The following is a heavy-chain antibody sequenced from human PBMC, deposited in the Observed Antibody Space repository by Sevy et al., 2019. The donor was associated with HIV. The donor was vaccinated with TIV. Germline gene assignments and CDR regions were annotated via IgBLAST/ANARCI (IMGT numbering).Heavy chain of an antibody. D-gene: IGHD3-22*01. V-gene: IGHV1-69*06. Sequence: ASVKVSCKASGGTFSSYAISWVRQAPGQGLEWMGGIIPIFGTANYALKFQGRVTITADKSTSTAYMELSSLRSEDTAVYYCAGTYYYDSSGYYSSWFDPWGQGTLVTVSS. CDR1: GGTFSSYA. CDR3: AGTYYYDSSGYYSSWFDP. J-gene: IGHJ5*02. CDR2: IIPIFGTA.